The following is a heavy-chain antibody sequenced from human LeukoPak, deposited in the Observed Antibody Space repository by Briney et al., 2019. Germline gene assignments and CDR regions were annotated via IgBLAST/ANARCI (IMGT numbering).Heavy chain of an antibody. J-gene: IGHJ4*02. Sequence: SETLSLTCTVSGGSISSYYWSWIRQPPGKGLEWIGYIYYSGSTNYNPSLKSRVTISVDTSKNQFSLKLSSVTAADTAVYYCARGASIAAGLHYWGQGTLVTVSS. CDR2: IYYSGST. CDR3: ARGASIAAGLHY. D-gene: IGHD6-6*01. CDR1: GGSISSYY. V-gene: IGHV4-59*01.